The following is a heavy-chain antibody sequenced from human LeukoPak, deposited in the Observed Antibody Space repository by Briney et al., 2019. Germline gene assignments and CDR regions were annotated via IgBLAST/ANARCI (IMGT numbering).Heavy chain of an antibody. CDR2: ITGSGGGT. CDR1: GFTFSNYA. J-gene: IGHJ3*01. CDR3: AKDPNGDHIGAFDF. Sequence: GGSLRLSCAASGFTFSNYALVWVRQAPGKGLEWVSAITGSGGGTDYADSVKGRFTISRDNSKDTLYLQMSSLRAEDTAVYYCAKDPNGDHIGAFDFWGQGTMVTVSS. D-gene: IGHD4-17*01. V-gene: IGHV3-23*01.